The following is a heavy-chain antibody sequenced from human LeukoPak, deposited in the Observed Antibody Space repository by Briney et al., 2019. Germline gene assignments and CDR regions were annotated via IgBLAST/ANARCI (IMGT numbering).Heavy chain of an antibody. CDR3: ARARHIVVVPAAKKYYFDY. Sequence: TSETLSLXCAVYGGSCSGYYWSWIRLPPGKGLESIGEINHSGSTNYNPSLKSRVTISVDTSKNQFSLKLSSVTAADTAVYYCARARHIVVVPAAKKYYFDYWGQGTLVTVSS. CDR2: INHSGST. D-gene: IGHD2-2*01. CDR1: GGSCSGYY. V-gene: IGHV4-34*01. J-gene: IGHJ4*02.